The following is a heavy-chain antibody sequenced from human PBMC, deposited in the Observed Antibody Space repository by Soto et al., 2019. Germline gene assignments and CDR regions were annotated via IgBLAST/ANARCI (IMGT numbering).Heavy chain of an antibody. J-gene: IGHJ5*02. D-gene: IGHD3-9*01. V-gene: IGHV1-69*04. Sequence: ASVKVSCKASGGTFSSYTISWVRQAPGQGLEWMGRIIPILGIANYAQKFQGRVTITADKSTSTAYMELSSLRSEDTAVYYCARERIDDYDILTGHINWFDPWAQGTLVTVSS. CDR2: IIPILGIA. CDR1: GGTFSSYT. CDR3: ARERIDDYDILTGHINWFDP.